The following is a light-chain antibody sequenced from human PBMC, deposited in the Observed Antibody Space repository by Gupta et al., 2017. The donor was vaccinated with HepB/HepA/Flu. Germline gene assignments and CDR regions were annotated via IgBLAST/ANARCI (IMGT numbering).Light chain of an antibody. J-gene: IGLJ2*01. CDR3: CSYAGSYTVV. Sequence: QSALTPPRSVSGSPGQSVTISCTGTSSDVGGYNYVSWYQQHPGKAPKLMIEDVSKRPSGVPDRFSGSKSGNTASLTISGLQAEDEADYYCCSYAGSYTVVFGGGTKLTVL. CDR1: SSDVGGYNY. V-gene: IGLV2-11*01. CDR2: DVS.